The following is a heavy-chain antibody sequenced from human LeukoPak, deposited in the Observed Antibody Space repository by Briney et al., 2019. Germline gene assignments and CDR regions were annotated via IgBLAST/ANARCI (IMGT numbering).Heavy chain of an antibody. CDR3: GRLFDS. CDR2: INYSGTT. J-gene: IGHJ4*02. CDR1: GGAIISDNFY. V-gene: IGHV4-39*01. Sequence: SETLSLTCTVSGGAIISDNFYWGWVRQPPGKGLEGVGSINYSGTTYYNPSLRSRLSISVETSRTQFFLRLNSVTAADTAVYYCGRLFDSWGQGILVTVSS.